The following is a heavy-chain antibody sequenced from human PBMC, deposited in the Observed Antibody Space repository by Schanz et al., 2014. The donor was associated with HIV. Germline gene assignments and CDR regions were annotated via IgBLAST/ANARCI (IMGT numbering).Heavy chain of an antibody. CDR3: ARDQGIESGGNYGMDV. CDR1: GGTSSIYA. V-gene: IGHV1-69*06. Sequence: QVQLVQSGAEVKKPGSSVKVACKASGGTSSIYAISWVRQAPGQGLEWMGGIIPLSGTPFYAQKFQGRVAITADKSTGTVYMDLGSLTSEDTAVYFCARDQGIESGGNYGMDVWGQGTTVTVSS. J-gene: IGHJ6*02. D-gene: IGHD6-13*01. CDR2: IIPLSGTP.